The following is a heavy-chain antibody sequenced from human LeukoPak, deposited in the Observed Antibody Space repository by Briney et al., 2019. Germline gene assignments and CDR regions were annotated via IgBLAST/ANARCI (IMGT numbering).Heavy chain of an antibody. CDR2: IVVGSGNT. V-gene: IGHV1-58*02. J-gene: IGHJ6*03. CDR1: GFTFTSSA. CDR3: AADGPSGYYYMDV. Sequence: SVKVSCKASGFTFTSSAMQWVRQARGQRLEWIGWIVVGSGNTNYAQKFQERVTITRDMSTSTAYMELSSLRSEDTAVYYCAADGPSGYYYMDVWAKGPRSPSP. D-gene: IGHD6-25*01.